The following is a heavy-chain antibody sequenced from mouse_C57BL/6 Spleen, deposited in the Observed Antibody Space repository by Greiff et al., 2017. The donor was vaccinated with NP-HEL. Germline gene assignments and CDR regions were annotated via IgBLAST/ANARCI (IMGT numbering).Heavy chain of an antibody. J-gene: IGHJ2*01. D-gene: IGHD1-1*01. Sequence: QVQLQQSGAELVKPGASVKLSCKASGYTFTSYWMQWVKQRPGQGLEWIGEIDPSDSYTNNNQKFKGKATLTVDTSSSPAYMQLSSLTSEDSAVYYCAVITTVVATRDYFDYWGQGTTLTVSS. V-gene: IGHV1-50*01. CDR3: AVITTVVATRDYFDY. CDR1: GYTFTSYW. CDR2: IDPSDSYT.